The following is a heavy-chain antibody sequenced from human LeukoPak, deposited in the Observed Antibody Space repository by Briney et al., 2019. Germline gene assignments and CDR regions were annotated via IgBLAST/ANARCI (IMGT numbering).Heavy chain of an antibody. CDR2: ISYDGSNK. CDR1: GFTFSSYA. D-gene: IGHD3-10*01. Sequence: PGGSLRLSCAASGFTFSSYAMHWVRQAPGKGLEWVAVISYDGSNKYYADSVEGRFTISRDNSKNTLYLQMNSLRAEDTAVYYCASVWFGELLPPFDYWGQGTLVTVSS. V-gene: IGHV3-30*04. CDR3: ASVWFGELLPPFDY. J-gene: IGHJ4*02.